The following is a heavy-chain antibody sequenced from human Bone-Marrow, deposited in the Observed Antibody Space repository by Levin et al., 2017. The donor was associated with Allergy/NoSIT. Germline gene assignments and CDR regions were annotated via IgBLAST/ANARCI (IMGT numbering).Heavy chain of an antibody. CDR2: MNPNSGNT. Sequence: ASVKVSCKASGYTFTSYDINWVRQATGQGLEWMGWMNPNSGNTGYAQKFQGRVTMTRNTSISTAYMELSSLRSEDTAVYYCASGASGSYSFDYWGQGTLVTVSS. D-gene: IGHD1-26*01. CDR3: ASGASGSYSFDY. J-gene: IGHJ4*02. CDR1: GYTFTSYD. V-gene: IGHV1-8*01.